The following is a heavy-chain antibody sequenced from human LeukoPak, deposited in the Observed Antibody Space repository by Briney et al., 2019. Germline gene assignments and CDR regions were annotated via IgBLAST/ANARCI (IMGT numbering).Heavy chain of an antibody. CDR3: SRESGAFSPFGY. CDR2: ISLSGVT. Sequence: SETLSLTCAVSGGSVSGHYWDWVRQPPGQGLEWIGEISLSGVTNYNPSLKSRVTMSLDRSKNHLSLTLTSVTAADTAVYYCSRESGAFSPFGYWGQGTLVTVSS. CDR1: GGSVSGHY. J-gene: IGHJ4*02. D-gene: IGHD1-26*01. V-gene: IGHV4-34*01.